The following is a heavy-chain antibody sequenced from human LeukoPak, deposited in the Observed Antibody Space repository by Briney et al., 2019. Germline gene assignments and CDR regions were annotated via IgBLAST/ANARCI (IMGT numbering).Heavy chain of an antibody. CDR3: ARGGGLDV. CDR1: GFTFSRYW. J-gene: IGHJ6*02. CDR2: INHNGNVN. Sequence: GGSLRLSCAACGFTFSRYWMNWARQAPGKGLEWVASINHNGNVNYYVDSVKGRFTISRDNAKNSLYLQMSNLRAEDTAVYFCARGGGLDVWGQGATVTVSS. D-gene: IGHD3-16*01. V-gene: IGHV3-7*03.